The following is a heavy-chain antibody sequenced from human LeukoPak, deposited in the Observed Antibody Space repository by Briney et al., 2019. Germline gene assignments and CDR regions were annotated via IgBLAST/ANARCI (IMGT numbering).Heavy chain of an antibody. D-gene: IGHD3-22*01. CDR2: IWYDGSNK. Sequence: GRSLRLSCAASGFTFSSYGMHWVRQAPGKGLEWVAVIWYDGSNKYYADSVKGRFTISRDNSKNTLYLQMNSLRAEDTAVYYCAKAAAVPTDYYDSSGYPDYWGQGTLVTVSS. CDR3: AKAAAVPTDYYDSSGYPDY. CDR1: GFTFSSYG. V-gene: IGHV3-33*06. J-gene: IGHJ4*02.